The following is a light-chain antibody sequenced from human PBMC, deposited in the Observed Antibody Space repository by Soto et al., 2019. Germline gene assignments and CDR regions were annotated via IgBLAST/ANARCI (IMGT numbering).Light chain of an antibody. CDR2: DAS. CDR1: QSVSSY. CDR3: QQRSHWPT. V-gene: IGKV3-11*01. Sequence: EIVLTQSPATLSLSPGERATLSCRASQSVSSYLAWYQQKPGQAPRLLIYDASNRATGIPARFSGSGSGTDFTLPISSLEPEDLAVYYCQQRSHWPTFGGGTKVEIK. J-gene: IGKJ4*01.